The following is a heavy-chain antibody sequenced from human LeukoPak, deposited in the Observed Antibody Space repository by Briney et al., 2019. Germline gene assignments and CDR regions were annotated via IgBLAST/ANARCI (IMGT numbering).Heavy chain of an antibody. D-gene: IGHD6-13*01. CDR3: ARGPYSSSWYGIDY. V-gene: IGHV1-69*13. CDR2: IIPIFGTA. CDR1: GGTFSSYA. J-gene: IGHJ4*02. Sequence: ASVTVSCKASGGTFSSYAISWVRQAPGQGLEWMGGIIPIFGTANYAQKFQGRVTITADESTSTAYMELSSLRSEDTAVYYCARGPYSSSWYGIDYWGQGTLVTVSS.